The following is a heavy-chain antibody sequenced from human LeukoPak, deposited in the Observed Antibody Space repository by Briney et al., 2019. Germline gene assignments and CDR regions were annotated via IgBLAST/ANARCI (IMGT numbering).Heavy chain of an antibody. CDR2: IYYSGST. V-gene: IGHV4-31*11. Sequence: SETLSLTCAVSGGSISSGGYSWSWIRQHPGKGLEWIGYIYYSGSTYYNPSLKSRVTISVDTSKNQFSLKLSSVTAADTAVYYCARVYCGGDCYYVYYFDYWGQGTLVTVSS. D-gene: IGHD2-21*02. J-gene: IGHJ4*02. CDR1: GGSISSGGYS. CDR3: ARVYCGGDCYYVYYFDY.